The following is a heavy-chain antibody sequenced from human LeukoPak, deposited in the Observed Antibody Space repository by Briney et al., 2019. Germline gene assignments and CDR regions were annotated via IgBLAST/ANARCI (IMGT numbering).Heavy chain of an antibody. V-gene: IGHV3-7*01. Sequence: GGSLRLSCAASGFTFSSHWMKWVRQAPGKGLEWVANIKQDGSEKYYVDSVKGRFTISRDNAKNSLYLQMNSLRAEDTAVYYCARSIKRGVFDIWSQGTMVTVSS. J-gene: IGHJ3*02. CDR1: GFTFSSHW. CDR3: ARSIKRGVFDI. CDR2: IKQDGSEK.